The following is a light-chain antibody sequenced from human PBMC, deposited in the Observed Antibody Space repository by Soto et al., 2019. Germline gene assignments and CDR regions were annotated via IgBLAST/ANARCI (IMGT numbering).Light chain of an antibody. J-gene: IGLJ2*01. CDR1: SSNIGAGYD. Sequence: QAVVTQPPSVSGAPGQRVTISCTGSSSNIGAGYDVHWYQQLPGTAPKLLIYGNSNRPSGVPDRFSGSKSGTSASLAITWLQAEDEADYYCQSYDSSVSKVVFGGGTKLTVL. CDR2: GNS. CDR3: QSYDSSVSKVV. V-gene: IGLV1-40*01.